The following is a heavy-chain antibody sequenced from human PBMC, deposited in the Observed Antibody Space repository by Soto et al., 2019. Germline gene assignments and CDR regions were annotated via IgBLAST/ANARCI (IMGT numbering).Heavy chain of an antibody. Sequence: ASVKVSCKASGYTFTIYAMHCVLQSPVQRLEWMGWINAGNGNTKYSQKFQGRVTITRDTSASTAYMELSSLRSEDTAVYYCARGINRNWFDPWGQGTLVTVSS. V-gene: IGHV1-3*01. CDR1: GYTFTIYA. CDR3: ARGINRNWFDP. CDR2: INAGNGNT. J-gene: IGHJ5*02.